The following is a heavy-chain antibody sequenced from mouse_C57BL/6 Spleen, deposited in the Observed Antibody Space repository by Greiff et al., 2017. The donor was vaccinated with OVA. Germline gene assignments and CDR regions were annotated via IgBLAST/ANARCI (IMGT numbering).Heavy chain of an antibody. CDR1: GYTFTSYW. CDR2: IYPGSGST. CDR3: ARHYYGSSWFAY. J-gene: IGHJ3*01. D-gene: IGHD1-1*01. V-gene: IGHV1-55*01. Sequence: QVQLQQPGAELVKPGASVKMSCKASGYTFTSYWITWVKQRPGQGLEWIGDIYPGSGSTNYNEQFKSKATLTVDTSSSTAYMQLSSLTSEDSAVYYCARHYYGSSWFAYWGQGTLVTVSA.